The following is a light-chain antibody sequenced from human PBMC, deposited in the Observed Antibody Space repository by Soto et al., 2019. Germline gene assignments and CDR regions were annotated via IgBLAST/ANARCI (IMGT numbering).Light chain of an antibody. Sequence: EIVLTQSPDTLSVSPGERATLSCRASQSVGSSSLGWYQQKPGQAPGLVIYGATNRATGIPDRFSGSGSGTDFSLTIRRLEPDDFAVYYCQKYGNFWTFGQGTKVDIK. J-gene: IGKJ1*01. CDR3: QKYGNFWT. V-gene: IGKV3-20*01. CDR2: GAT. CDR1: QSVGSSS.